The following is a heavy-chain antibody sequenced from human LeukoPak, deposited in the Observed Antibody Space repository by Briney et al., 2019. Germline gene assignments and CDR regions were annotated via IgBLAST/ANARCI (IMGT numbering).Heavy chain of an antibody. CDR2: ISGTGGST. V-gene: IGHV3-64*01. Sequence: GGALRLFCGAAGFTSISHDMHWVGQAPGKGLEYVSGISGTGGSTYYANSVKGRFIISRDNSKNTLYLQMGSLRAEDMAVYYCTRGLPGGLDSWGQGTLVTGSS. J-gene: IGHJ4*02. CDR1: GFTSISHD. D-gene: IGHD3-10*01. CDR3: TRGLPGGLDS.